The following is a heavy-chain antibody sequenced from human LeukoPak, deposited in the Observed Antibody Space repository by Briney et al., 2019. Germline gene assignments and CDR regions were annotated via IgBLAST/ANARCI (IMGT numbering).Heavy chain of an antibody. CDR3: ARGGGAAAGSEGAPYTDV. V-gene: IGHV4-34*01. D-gene: IGHD6-13*01. CDR2: INHSGST. J-gene: IGHJ6*03. Sequence: SETLSLTCAVYGGSFSGYYWGWIRQPPGKGLEWIGEINHSGSTNYNPSLKSRVTISVDTSKNQFSLKLSSVTAADTAVYYCARGGGAAAGSEGAPYTDVWGKGTTVTVSS. CDR1: GGSFSGYY.